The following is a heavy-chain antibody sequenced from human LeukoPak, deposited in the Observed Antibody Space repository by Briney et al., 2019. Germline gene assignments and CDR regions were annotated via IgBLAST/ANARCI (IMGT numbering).Heavy chain of an antibody. Sequence: ASVKVSRKASGGTFSSYAISWVRQAPGQGLEWMGWIDPKSGGTKYAQKFQGRVTMTRDMSISTAYMDLRRLKSDDTAVYYCVRDMDRGQWLIRPYNWGQGTLVTVSS. J-gene: IGHJ4*02. D-gene: IGHD6-19*01. CDR2: IDPKSGGT. V-gene: IGHV1-2*02. CDR1: GGTFSSYA. CDR3: VRDMDRGQWLIRPYN.